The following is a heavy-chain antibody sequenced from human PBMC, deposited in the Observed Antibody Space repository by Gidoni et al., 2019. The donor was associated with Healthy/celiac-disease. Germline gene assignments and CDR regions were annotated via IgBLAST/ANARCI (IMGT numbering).Heavy chain of an antibody. V-gene: IGHV1-69*01. Sequence: QVHLLQSVAEVKTPGSSVKVSCKASGGTFISYAISWVRQAPGQGLEWMGGIIPIFGTANYEQKFQGRVNITADESTRTAYMELSSMRSEDTAVYYGASQGLHREDKYYYYYGMDVWGQGTTVTVSS. CDR3: ASQGLHREDKYYYYYGMDV. J-gene: IGHJ6*02. CDR2: IIPIFGTA. D-gene: IGHD2-21*01. CDR1: GGTFISYA.